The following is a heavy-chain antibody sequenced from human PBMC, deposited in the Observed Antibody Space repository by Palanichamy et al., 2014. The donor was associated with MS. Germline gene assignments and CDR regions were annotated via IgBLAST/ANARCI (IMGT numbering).Heavy chain of an antibody. CDR3: ARGGIAVAGSWWWFDP. CDR2: INPNSGGT. J-gene: IGHJ5*02. CDR1: GYTFTGYY. Sequence: QVQLMQSGAEVKKPGASVKVSCKASGYTFTGYYMHWVRQAPGQGLEWMGWINPNSGGTNYAQKFQGRVTMTRDTSISTAYMELSRLRSDDTAVYYCARGGIAVAGSWWWFDPWGQGTLVTVSS. V-gene: IGHV1-2*02. D-gene: IGHD6-19*01.